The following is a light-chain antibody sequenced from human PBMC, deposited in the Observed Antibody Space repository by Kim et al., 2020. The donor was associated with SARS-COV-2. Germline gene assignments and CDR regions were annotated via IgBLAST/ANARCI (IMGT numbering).Light chain of an antibody. V-gene: IGLV10-54*04. CDR1: NNNVGNQG. Sequence: QTATLTCAGNNNNVGNQGAAWLQQHQGHPPKLLSYRNNNRPSGISERFSASRSGDTASLTITGLQPEDETDYYCSAWDSSLNAWVFGGGTQLTVL. CDR3: SAWDSSLNAWV. CDR2: RNN. J-gene: IGLJ3*02.